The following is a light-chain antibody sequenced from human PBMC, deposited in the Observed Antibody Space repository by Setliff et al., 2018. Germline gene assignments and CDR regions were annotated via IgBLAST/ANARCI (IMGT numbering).Light chain of an antibody. CDR1: SSNIGNNY. J-gene: IGLJ2*01. CDR2: DND. V-gene: IGLV1-51*01. Sequence: QSALTQPPSVSAAPGQKVTISCSGSSSNIGNNYVSWHQQLPGTAPKLLIYDNDKRPSGIPDRFSGSKSGTSATLGITGLQTGDEADYYCATWDTSLSAGGVVFGGGTKVTVL. CDR3: ATWDTSLSAGGVV.